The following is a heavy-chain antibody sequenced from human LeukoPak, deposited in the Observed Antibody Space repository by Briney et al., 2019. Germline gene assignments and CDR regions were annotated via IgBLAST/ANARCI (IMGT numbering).Heavy chain of an antibody. D-gene: IGHD3-10*01. CDR1: GGSFSGYY. CDR2: INHSGST. V-gene: IGHV4-34*01. Sequence: SETLSLTCAVSGGSFSGYYWSWIRQPPGKGLEWIGEINHSGSTNYNPSLKRRVTISVDTSKNQFSLKLSSVTAADTAVYYCARLPSYYGSGNRDYWGQGTLVTVSS. CDR3: ARLPSYYGSGNRDY. J-gene: IGHJ4*02.